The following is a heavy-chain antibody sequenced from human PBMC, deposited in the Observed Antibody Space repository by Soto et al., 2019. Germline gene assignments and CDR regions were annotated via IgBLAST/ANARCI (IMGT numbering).Heavy chain of an antibody. V-gene: IGHV3-33*01. CDR1: GFTFSLYG. J-gene: IGHJ4*02. D-gene: IGHD6-13*01. CDR3: ARWPHTNSRYSLDY. CDR2: LWHDGSNE. Sequence: QVQLVESGGGVVQPGRSLTLSCEAFGFTFSLYGMHWVRQAPGKGLEWVAVLWHDGSNEQYADSVKGRFTISRDNSKNKLYLQMSSLKADDTAVYYCARWPHTNSRYSLDYWGQGTLVSVSS.